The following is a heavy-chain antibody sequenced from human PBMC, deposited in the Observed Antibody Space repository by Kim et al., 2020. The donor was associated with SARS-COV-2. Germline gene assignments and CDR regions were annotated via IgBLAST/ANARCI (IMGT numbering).Heavy chain of an antibody. CDR3: ARECQGAMDV. V-gene: IGHV4-39*07. J-gene: IGHJ6*02. Sequence: STYSHQSLMSRVTRSVDTSKNPFSLKLSSVTAADTAVYYCARECQGAMDVWGQGTTVTVSS. D-gene: IGHD3-16*01. CDR2: ST.